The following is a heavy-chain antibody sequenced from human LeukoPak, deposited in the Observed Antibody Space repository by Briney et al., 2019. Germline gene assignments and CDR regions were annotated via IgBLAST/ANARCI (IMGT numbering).Heavy chain of an antibody. D-gene: IGHD3-10*01. CDR1: GYTFTGYY. CDR3: ARAGGYYYGSGSYSGRRFAFDI. Sequence: ASVKVSCKASGYTFTGYYMHWVRQAPGQGLEWMGWINPNSGGTNYAQKFQGWVTMTRDTSISTAYMELSRLRSDDTAVYYCARAGGYYYGSGSYSGRRFAFDIWGQGTMVTVSS. V-gene: IGHV1-2*04. J-gene: IGHJ3*02. CDR2: INPNSGGT.